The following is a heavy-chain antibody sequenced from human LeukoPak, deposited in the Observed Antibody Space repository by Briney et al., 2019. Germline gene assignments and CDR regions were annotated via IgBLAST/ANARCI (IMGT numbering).Heavy chain of an antibody. CDR3: ARDQGGPPGANYYYGMDV. D-gene: IGHD7-27*01. J-gene: IGHJ6*02. Sequence: GGSLRLSCAASGFTFSSYAMSWVRQAPGKGLEWVSGISGSGDSRYYADSVKGRFTISRDNSKNTLYLQMNSPRAEDTAVYHCARDQGGPPGANYYYGMDVWGQGTTVTVSS. CDR2: ISGSGDSR. V-gene: IGHV3-23*01. CDR1: GFTFSSYA.